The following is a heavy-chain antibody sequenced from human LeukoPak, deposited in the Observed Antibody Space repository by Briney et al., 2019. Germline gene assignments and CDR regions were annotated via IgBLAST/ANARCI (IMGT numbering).Heavy chain of an antibody. CDR3: ARRWYFDL. CDR1: GFTFGSYS. V-gene: IGHV3-30*04. J-gene: IGHJ2*01. CDR2: ISYDGSDK. Sequence: PGRSLRLSCAASGFTFGSYSMHWVRQAPGKGLEWVAVISYDGSDKYYADSVKGRFTISRDNSKNTLYLQMNSLRTEDTAVYYCARRWYFDLWGRGTLVTVSS.